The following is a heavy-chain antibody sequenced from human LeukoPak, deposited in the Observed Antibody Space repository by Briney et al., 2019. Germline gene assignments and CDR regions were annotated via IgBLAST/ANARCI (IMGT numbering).Heavy chain of an antibody. D-gene: IGHD3-16*02. CDR3: ARVGYDYVWGSYRDAFDI. CDR2: IYYSGST. V-gene: IGHV4-59*01. Sequence: SETLSLTCTVSGGSISSYYWSWIRQPPGKGLEWIGYIYYSGSTNYNPSLKSRVTISVDTSKNQFSLKLSSVTAADTAVYYFARVGYDYVWGSYRDAFDIWGQGTMVTVSS. J-gene: IGHJ3*02. CDR1: GGSISSYY.